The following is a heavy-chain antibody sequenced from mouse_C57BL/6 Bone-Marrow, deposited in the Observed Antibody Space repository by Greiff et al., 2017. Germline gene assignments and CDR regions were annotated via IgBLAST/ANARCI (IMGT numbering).Heavy chain of an antibody. Sequence: EVKLEESGGGLVKPGGSLKLSCAASGFTFSSYAMSWVRQTPEKRLEWVATISDGGSYTYYPDNVKGRFTISRDNAKNNLYLQMSHLKSEDTAMYYCAREGYYGSSYVDDFDYWGQGTTLTVSS. CDR3: AREGYYGSSYVDDFDY. CDR2: ISDGGSYT. D-gene: IGHD1-1*01. J-gene: IGHJ2*01. V-gene: IGHV5-4*01. CDR1: GFTFSSYA.